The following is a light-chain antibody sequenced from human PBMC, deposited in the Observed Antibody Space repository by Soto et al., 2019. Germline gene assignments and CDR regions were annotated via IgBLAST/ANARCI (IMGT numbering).Light chain of an antibody. CDR1: QTVTTSQ. CDR3: QQYGSSPRT. CDR2: GAS. Sequence: EVVLTQSPATLSLSPGERATLSCRASQTVTTSQLTWFQQKPGQAPRLLIYGASSRATGIPDRFSGSGSGTDFTLTISRLEPEDFAVYYCQQYGSSPRTFGQGTKVDIK. J-gene: IGKJ1*01. V-gene: IGKV3-20*01.